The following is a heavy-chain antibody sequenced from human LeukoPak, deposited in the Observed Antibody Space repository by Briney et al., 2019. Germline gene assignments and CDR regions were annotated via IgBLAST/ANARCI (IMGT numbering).Heavy chain of an antibody. J-gene: IGHJ4*02. V-gene: IGHV3-72*01. CDR2: IRKKSNSYST. CDR1: GFTFSDHY. D-gene: IGHD3-10*01. CDR3: ARSSGSSYNFVPLDY. Sequence: PGGSLRLPCAASGFTFSDHYMDWVRQAPGKGLEWVGRIRKKSNSYSTEYAASVKGRFTVSSDDSTTSLYLQMNSLKTEDTAVYYCARSSGSSYNFVPLDYWGQGTLVTVSS.